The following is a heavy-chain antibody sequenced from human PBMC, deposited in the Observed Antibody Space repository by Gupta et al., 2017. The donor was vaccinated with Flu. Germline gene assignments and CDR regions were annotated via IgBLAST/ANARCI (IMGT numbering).Heavy chain of an antibody. V-gene: IGHV1-2*02. CDR3: ARDLSLVVIGY. CDR2: INPNSGGT. Sequence: WVRQAPGQGLEWMGWINPNSGGTNYAQKFQGRVTMTRDTSISTAYMELSRLRSDDTAVYYCARDLSLVVIGYWGQGTLVTVSS. D-gene: IGHD2-15*01. J-gene: IGHJ4*02.